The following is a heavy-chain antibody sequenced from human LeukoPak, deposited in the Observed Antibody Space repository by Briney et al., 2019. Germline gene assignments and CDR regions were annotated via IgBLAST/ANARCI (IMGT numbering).Heavy chain of an antibody. V-gene: IGHV3-11*04. CDR3: AREGWCTTASCFSLDY. CDR1: GFILSDYY. J-gene: IGHJ4*02. Sequence: GGSLRLSCAASGFILSDYYMSWIRQAPGKGLEWVSFISDGGRPLHYADSVKGRFTISRDNAKNSLYLQMNSLRAEDTAVYYCAREGWCTTASCFSLDYWGQGTPVTVSS. CDR2: ISDGGRPL. D-gene: IGHD2-2*01.